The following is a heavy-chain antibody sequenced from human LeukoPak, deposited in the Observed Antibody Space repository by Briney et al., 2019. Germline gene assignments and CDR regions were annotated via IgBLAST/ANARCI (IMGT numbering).Heavy chain of an antibody. D-gene: IGHD3-9*01. J-gene: IGHJ5*02. Sequence: ASVKVSCKASGYTFTSYDINWVRQATGQGLEWMGWMNPNSGNTGYAQKFQGRVTMTRNTSISTAYMELSSLRSEDTAVYYCARARSGRYFDGLLPNWFDPWGQGTLVTVSS. V-gene: IGHV1-8*01. CDR3: ARARSGRYFDGLLPNWFDP. CDR2: MNPNSGNT. CDR1: GYTFTSYD.